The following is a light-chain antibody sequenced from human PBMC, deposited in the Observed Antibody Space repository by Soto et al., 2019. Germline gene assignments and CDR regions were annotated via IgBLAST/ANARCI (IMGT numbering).Light chain of an antibody. CDR3: MQALQTPPKKT. CDR2: LGS. CDR1: QSILHTNGYTY. Sequence: DVVMTQSPLYLPVTPGEPASISCRSSQSILHTNGYTYLDWYLQKPGQSPQLLIYLGSNRAAGVHERFRGSRPGTDFTLKISRVEAEDVGVYYCMQALQTPPKKTFGQGNKLVIK. J-gene: IGKJ2*01. V-gene: IGKV2-28*01.